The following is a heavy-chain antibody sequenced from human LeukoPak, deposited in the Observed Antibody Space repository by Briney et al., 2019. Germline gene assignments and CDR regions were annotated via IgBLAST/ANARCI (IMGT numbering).Heavy chain of an antibody. D-gene: IGHD6-13*01. CDR2: ISGSGGST. CDR3: AKIAAAGPISDDY. Sequence: GGSLRLACAASGFTFSSYAMSWVRQAPGKGLEWVSAISGSGGSTYYADSVKGRFIISRDNSKNTLYLQMNSLRAEDTAVYYCAKIAAAGPISDDYWGQGTLVTVSS. V-gene: IGHV3-23*01. CDR1: GFTFSSYA. J-gene: IGHJ4*02.